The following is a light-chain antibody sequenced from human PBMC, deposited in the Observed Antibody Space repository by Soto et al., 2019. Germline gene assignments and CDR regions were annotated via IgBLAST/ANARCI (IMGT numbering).Light chain of an antibody. CDR1: SSNIGNNY. V-gene: IGLV1-51*01. J-gene: IGLJ2*01. CDR2: DNN. Sequence: QSVLTQPPSVSAAPGQTVTISCSGSSSNIGNNYVSWYQHLPGTAPKLLIYDNNKRPSGIPDRFSGSKSGTSATLGITGLQTGDEADYYCGTWDSSLSAGVFGGGTKVTVL. CDR3: GTWDSSLSAGV.